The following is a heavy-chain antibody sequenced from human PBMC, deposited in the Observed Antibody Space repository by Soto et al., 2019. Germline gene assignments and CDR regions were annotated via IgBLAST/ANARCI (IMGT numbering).Heavy chain of an antibody. J-gene: IGHJ4*02. CDR2: SKNKADSYIT. V-gene: IGHV3-72*01. CDR3: TVWGLVNDFWAA. D-gene: IGHD3-3*01. Sequence: EVQLVESGGGLVQPGGSLRLSCAASGFTFSNYYMDWVRQAPGKGLEWVGRSKNKADSYITEYAASVKGRFSISRDASKNSLYLQMNSLKTEDTAVYYCTVWGLVNDFWAAWGQGILVTVSS. CDR1: GFTFSNYY.